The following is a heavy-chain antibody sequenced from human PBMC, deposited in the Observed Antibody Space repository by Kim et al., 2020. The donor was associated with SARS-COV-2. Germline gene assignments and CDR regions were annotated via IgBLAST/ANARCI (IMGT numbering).Heavy chain of an antibody. Sequence: ASVKVSCKASGYTFTSYDINWVRQATGQGLEWMGWMNPNSGNTGYAQKFQGRVTMTRNTSISTAYMELSSLRSEDTAVYYCARRRYCSSTRCLYYYYYMDVWGKGTTVTVSS. D-gene: IGHD2-2*01. CDR3: ARRRYCSSTRCLYYYYYMDV. CDR1: GYTFTSYD. J-gene: IGHJ6*03. CDR2: MNPNSGNT. V-gene: IGHV1-8*01.